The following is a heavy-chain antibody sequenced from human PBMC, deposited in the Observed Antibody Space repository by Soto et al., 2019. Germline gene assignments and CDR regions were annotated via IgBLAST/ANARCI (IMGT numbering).Heavy chain of an antibody. CDR2: ISSSSSYI. J-gene: IGHJ3*02. CDR1: GFTFSSYS. V-gene: IGHV3-21*01. CDR3: ARENLVVVAATRGAFDI. Sequence: EVQLVESGGGLVKPGGSLRLSCAASGFTFSSYSMNWVRQAPGKGLEWVSSISSSSSYIYYADSVKGRFTISRDNAKNSLYLQMNSLRAEDTAVYYCARENLVVVAATRGAFDIWGQGTMVTVSS. D-gene: IGHD2-15*01.